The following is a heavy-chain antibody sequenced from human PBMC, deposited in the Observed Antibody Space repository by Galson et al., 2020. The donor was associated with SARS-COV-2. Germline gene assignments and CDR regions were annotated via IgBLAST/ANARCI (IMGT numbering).Heavy chain of an antibody. V-gene: IGHV3-33*01. Sequence: GGSLRLSCAASGFTFSSYGMHWVRQAPGKGLEWVAVIWYDGSNKYYADSVKGRFTISRDNSKNTLYLQMNSLRAEDTAVYYCARDRAYYDILTGYVPGEKRFPPWYFDLWGRGTLVTVSS. CDR1: GFTFSSYG. J-gene: IGHJ2*01. CDR2: IWYDGSNK. CDR3: ARDRAYYDILTGYVPGEKRFPPWYFDL. D-gene: IGHD3-9*01.